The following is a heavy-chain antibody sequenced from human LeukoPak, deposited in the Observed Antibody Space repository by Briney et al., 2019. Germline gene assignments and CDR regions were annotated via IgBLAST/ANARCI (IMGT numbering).Heavy chain of an antibody. Sequence: GGSLRLSCAASGFTFSSYTMNWVRQAPGKGLEWVSSISSSSSYIYYADSVKGRFTISRDNAKNSLYLQMNSLRAEDTAVYYCARDGGSSYYDSSGYNNFDYWGQGTLVTVSS. CDR2: ISSSSSYI. CDR1: GFTFSSYT. D-gene: IGHD3-22*01. V-gene: IGHV3-21*01. CDR3: ARDGGSSYYDSSGYNNFDY. J-gene: IGHJ4*02.